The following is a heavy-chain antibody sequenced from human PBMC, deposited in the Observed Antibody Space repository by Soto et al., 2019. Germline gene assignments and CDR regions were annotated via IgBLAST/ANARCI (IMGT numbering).Heavy chain of an antibody. J-gene: IGHJ4*02. CDR1: GYTFTGYY. V-gene: IGHV1-2*02. Sequence: GASVKVSCKASGYTFTGYYMHWVRQAPGQGLEWMGWINPNSGGTNYAQKFQGRVTMTRDTSISTAYMELCRLRSDDTAVYYCASRPSVLGVPAVDYWGQGTLVTVSS. CDR2: INPNSGGT. D-gene: IGHD2-2*01. CDR3: ASRPSVLGVPAVDY.